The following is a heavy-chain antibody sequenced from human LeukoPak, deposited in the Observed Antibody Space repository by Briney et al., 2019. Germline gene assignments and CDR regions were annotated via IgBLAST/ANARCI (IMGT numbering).Heavy chain of an antibody. V-gene: IGHV4-39*01. CDR3: AISIQLWTNNWFDP. J-gene: IGHJ5*02. CDR1: GGSTSSSSYY. Sequence: PSETLSLTCTVSGGSTSSSSYYWGWIRQPPGKGLEWIGSIYYSGSTYYNPSLKSRVTISVDTSKNQFSLKLSSVTAADTAVYYCAISIQLWTNNWFDPWGQGTLVTVSS. CDR2: IYYSGST. D-gene: IGHD5-18*01.